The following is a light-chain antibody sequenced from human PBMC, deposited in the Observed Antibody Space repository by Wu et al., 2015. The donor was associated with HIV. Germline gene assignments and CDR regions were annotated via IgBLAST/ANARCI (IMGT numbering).Light chain of an antibody. V-gene: IGKV3/OR2-268*02. Sequence: DIVMTQSPASLSVSPGERATLSCRASQTIGITYLSWFQHKPGQAPRLLIYGGAARATDIPARFSGSGSGTEFTLTISSLQAEDFAVYYCQQNYRMPYTFGQGTKLVIK. J-gene: IGKJ2*01. CDR1: QTIGITY. CDR3: QQNYRMPYT. CDR2: GGA.